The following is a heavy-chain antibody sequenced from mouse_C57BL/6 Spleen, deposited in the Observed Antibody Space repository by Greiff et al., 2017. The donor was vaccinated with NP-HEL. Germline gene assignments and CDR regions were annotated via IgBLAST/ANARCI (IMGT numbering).Heavy chain of an antibody. J-gene: IGHJ4*01. CDR2: INPNNGGT. CDR3: AAYYYGSSYDYYAMDY. D-gene: IGHD1-1*01. V-gene: IGHV1-22*01. CDR1: GYTFTDYN. Sequence: EVQLQQSGPELVKPGASVKMSCKASGYTFTDYNMHWVKQSHGKSLEWIGYINPNNGGTSYNQKFKGKATLTVNKSSSTAYMELRSLTSEDSAVYYCAAYYYGSSYDYYAMDYWGQGTSVTVSS.